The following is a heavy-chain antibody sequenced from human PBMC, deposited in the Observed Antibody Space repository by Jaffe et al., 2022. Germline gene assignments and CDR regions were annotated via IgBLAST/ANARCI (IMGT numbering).Heavy chain of an antibody. CDR2: VYYTGST. CDR3: ARFAGYCSRGNCYSFDF. V-gene: IGHV4-39*01. D-gene: IGHD2-15*01. Sequence: QLQLRESGPGLVRPSETLSLTCSVSGGSIIDTNYFWGWVRQAPGKGLEWLGCVYYTGSTYYNPSLKSQVTTSVDTSKNQFSLKVNSVTAEDTAVYYCARFAGYCSRGNCYSFDFWGPGSLVIVSS. CDR1: GGSIIDTNYF. J-gene: IGHJ4*02.